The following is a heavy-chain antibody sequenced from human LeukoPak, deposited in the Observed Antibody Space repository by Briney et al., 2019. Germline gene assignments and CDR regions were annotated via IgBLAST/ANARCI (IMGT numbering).Heavy chain of an antibody. V-gene: IGHV3-30*03. CDR2: ISYVGSNK. CDR3: ATRSYGSVDY. D-gene: IGHD3-10*01. CDR1: GFTFSDYN. Sequence: GGSLRLSCAASGFTFSDYNMHWVRQAPGKGLEWVAVISYVGSNKYYADSVKGRFTISRDNSKSTLYLQMNSLRAEDTAVYYCATRSYGSVDYWGQGTLVTVSS. J-gene: IGHJ4*02.